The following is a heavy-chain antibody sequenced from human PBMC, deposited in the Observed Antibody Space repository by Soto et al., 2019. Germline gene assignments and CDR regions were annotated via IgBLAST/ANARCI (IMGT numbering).Heavy chain of an antibody. Sequence: QVQLVQSGAEVKKPGASVKVSCKASGYTFTSYGISWVRQAPGQGLEWMGWISAYNGNTNYAQKLQGRVTMTTDTSTSTAYMELRGLRSDDTAVYYCAAGGYCSSTSCYSGRYYYYGMDVWGQGTTVTVSS. J-gene: IGHJ6*02. CDR2: ISAYNGNT. D-gene: IGHD2-2*02. CDR3: AAGGYCSSTSCYSGRYYYYGMDV. V-gene: IGHV1-18*04. CDR1: GYTFTSYG.